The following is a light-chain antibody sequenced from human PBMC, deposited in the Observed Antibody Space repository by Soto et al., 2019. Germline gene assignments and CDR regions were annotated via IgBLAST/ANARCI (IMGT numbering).Light chain of an antibody. V-gene: IGKV3-20*01. CDR3: QQYGSSPPMYT. Sequence: EIVLTQSPGTLSLSPGERATLSCRASQSVSSSYLAWYQQKPGQAPRLLIYGASSRATGIPDRFSGSGSGTDSTLTISRLEPEDFAVYYCQQYGSSPPMYTFGQGTKQEIK. J-gene: IGKJ2*01. CDR1: QSVSSSY. CDR2: GAS.